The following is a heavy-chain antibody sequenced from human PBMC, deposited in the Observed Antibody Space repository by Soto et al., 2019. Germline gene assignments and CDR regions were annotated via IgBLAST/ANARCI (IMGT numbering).Heavy chain of an antibody. CDR3: ARGGGYGSGDSYSHCLRWFHP. CDR1: GFTFSSYA. V-gene: IGHV3-23*01. J-gene: IGHJ5*02. D-gene: IGHD2-15*01. CDR2: ISGSGGST. Sequence: EVQLLESGGGLVQPGGSLRLSCAASGFTFSSYAMSWVRQAPGKGLEWVSAISGSGGSTYYADSVKGRFTISRDNSKNTLYLHMNSRRAEDTAVYYCARGGGYGSGDSYSHCLRWFHPGGQGTLVTVSS.